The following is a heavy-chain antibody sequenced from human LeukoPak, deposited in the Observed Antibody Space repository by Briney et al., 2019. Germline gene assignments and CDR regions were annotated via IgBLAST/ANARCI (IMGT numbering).Heavy chain of an antibody. Sequence: SETLSLTCTVSGGSISSYYWSWIRQSPGMGLEWIGYISYSGSTNYNPPLKSRVTISVDTSKNQFSLKLSSVTAADTAVYYCAKVYGSGTYFYYGMDVWGQGATVTVSS. CDR2: ISYSGST. D-gene: IGHD3-10*01. J-gene: IGHJ6*02. V-gene: IGHV4-59*01. CDR3: AKVYGSGTYFYYGMDV. CDR1: GGSISSYY.